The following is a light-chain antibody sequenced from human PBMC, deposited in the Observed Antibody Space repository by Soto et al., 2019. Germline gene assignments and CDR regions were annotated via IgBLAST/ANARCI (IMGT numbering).Light chain of an antibody. CDR1: SSDIGGYNY. V-gene: IGLV2-11*01. CDR3: CSYAGSYTYG. Sequence: QSALTQPRSVSGSPGQSVTISCTGTSSDIGGYNYVSWYQQHPGKAPKLMIYDVTKRPSGVPDRFSGSASGNTASLTISGLQAEDEADYYCCSYAGSYTYGFGTGTKLTVL. CDR2: DVT. J-gene: IGLJ1*01.